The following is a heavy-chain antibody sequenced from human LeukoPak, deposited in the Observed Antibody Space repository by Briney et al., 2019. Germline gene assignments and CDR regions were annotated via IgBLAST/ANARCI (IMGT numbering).Heavy chain of an antibody. D-gene: IGHD4-17*01. CDR1: GGSISSYY. J-gene: IGHJ4*02. V-gene: IGHV4-59*12. Sequence: SEALSLTCTVSGGSISSYYWSWIRQPPGKGLEWIGYIYYSGSTNYNPSLKSRVTMSVDTSKNQFSLSLYSVTAADTAVYYCARDLGPAYGETGDFDYWGQGTLVTVSS. CDR3: ARDLGPAYGETGDFDY. CDR2: IYYSGST.